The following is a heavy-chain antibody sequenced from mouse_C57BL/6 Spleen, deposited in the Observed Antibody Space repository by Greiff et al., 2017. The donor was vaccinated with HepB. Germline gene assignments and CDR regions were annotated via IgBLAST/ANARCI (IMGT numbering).Heavy chain of an antibody. CDR1: GYTFTDYN. J-gene: IGHJ3*01. CDR2: INPNNGGT. V-gene: IGHV1-22*01. CDR3: ARGTTVVARGFAY. D-gene: IGHD1-1*01. Sequence: VQLKQSGPELVKPGASVKMSCKASGYTFTDYNMHWVKQSHGKSLEWIGYINPNNGGTSYNQKFKGKATLTVNKSSSTAYMELRSLTSEDSAVYYCARGTTVVARGFAYWGQGTLVTVSA.